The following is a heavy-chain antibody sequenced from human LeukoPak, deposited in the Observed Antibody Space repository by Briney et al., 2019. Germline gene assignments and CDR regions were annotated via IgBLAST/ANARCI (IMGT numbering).Heavy chain of an antibody. V-gene: IGHV4-59*11. Sequence: SETLSLTCTVSGGSIRSHYWSWIRQPPGKGLEWIGYIYYSGSTNYNPSLKSRVTISVDTSKNQFSLKLSSVTAADAAVYYCARDRGDYDSSGYYGYFDYWGQGALVTVSS. CDR1: GGSIRSHY. D-gene: IGHD3-22*01. CDR2: IYYSGST. CDR3: ARDRGDYDSSGYYGYFDY. J-gene: IGHJ4*02.